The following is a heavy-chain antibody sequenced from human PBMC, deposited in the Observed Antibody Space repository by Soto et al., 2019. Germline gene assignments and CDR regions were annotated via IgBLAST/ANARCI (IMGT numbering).Heavy chain of an antibody. CDR3: AKKVNSGPGSQYFDY. V-gene: IGHV3-23*01. CDR2: FRTGGDDGTT. CDR1: GFTFSSYS. J-gene: IGHJ4*02. Sequence: VGSLRLSCAASGFTFSSYSMSWVRQAPGKGLEWVSGFRTGGDDGTTYYADSVKGRFTISRDNSKNTLFLQMNSLRVEDTAIYYCAKKVNSGPGSQYFDYWGQGTLVTVSS. D-gene: IGHD3-10*01.